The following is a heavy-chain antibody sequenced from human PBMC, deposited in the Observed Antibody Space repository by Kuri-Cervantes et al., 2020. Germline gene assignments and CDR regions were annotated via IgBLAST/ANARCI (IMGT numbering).Heavy chain of an antibody. J-gene: IGHJ4*02. CDR3: ARCSGRFLEWLLDEYDY. CDR1: GYTFTGYY. D-gene: IGHD3-3*01. Sequence: GGSLRLSCKASGYTFTGYYMHWVRQAPGQGLEWMGWINPNSGGTNYAQKFQGRVTMTRDTSVSTAYMELSRLRSDDTAVYFCARCSGRFLEWLLDEYDYWGQGTLVTVSS. V-gene: IGHV1-2*02. CDR2: INPNSGGT.